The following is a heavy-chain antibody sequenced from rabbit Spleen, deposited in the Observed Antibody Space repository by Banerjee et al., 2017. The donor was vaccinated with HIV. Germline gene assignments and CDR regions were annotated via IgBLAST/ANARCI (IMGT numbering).Heavy chain of an antibody. CDR3: ARDTGSSFSSYGMDL. J-gene: IGHJ6*01. CDR1: GFSFSDRDV. CDR2: IYIGSSDST. Sequence: QEQLEESGGGLVKPEGSLTLTCKASGFSFSDRDVMCWVRQAPGKGLEWIACIYIGSSDSTYYASWAKGRFTISKTSSTTVTLQMTSLTAADTATYFCARDTGSSFSSYGMDLWGPGTLVTVS. V-gene: IGHV1S45*01. D-gene: IGHD8-1*01.